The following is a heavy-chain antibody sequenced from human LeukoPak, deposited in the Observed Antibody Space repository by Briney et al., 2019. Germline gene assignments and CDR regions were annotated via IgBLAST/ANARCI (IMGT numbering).Heavy chain of an antibody. CDR1: GFTFSSYS. Sequence: GGSLRLSCAASGFTFSSYSMNWVRQAPGKGLEWVSYISSSSSSTIYYADSVKGRFTISRDNSKNSLYLQMNSLRTEDTALYYCAKGSKVGATNNDAFDIWGQGTMVTVSS. J-gene: IGHJ3*02. CDR3: AKGSKVGATNNDAFDI. CDR2: ISSSSSSTI. D-gene: IGHD1-26*01. V-gene: IGHV3-48*04.